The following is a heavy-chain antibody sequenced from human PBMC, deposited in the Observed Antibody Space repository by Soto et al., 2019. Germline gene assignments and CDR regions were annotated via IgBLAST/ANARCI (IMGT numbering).Heavy chain of an antibody. V-gene: IGHV1-18*01. D-gene: IGHD1-26*01. J-gene: IGHJ5*02. Sequence: QAQLVQSGPEVKKPGASVKVSCKASGYLFTNYGITWVRRAPGQGLEWMGWISANSGITYNAERLQGRVTMTTDTSTSTAYLELRNLGSDDTAIYYCAGGATRAYNYFDPWGQGTLVTVSS. CDR1: GYLFTNYG. CDR3: AGGATRAYNYFDP. CDR2: ISANSGIT.